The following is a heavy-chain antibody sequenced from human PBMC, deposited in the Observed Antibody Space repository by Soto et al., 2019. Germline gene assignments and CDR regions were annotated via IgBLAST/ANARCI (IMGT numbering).Heavy chain of an antibody. D-gene: IGHD6-19*01. V-gene: IGHV3-23*01. Sequence: GGSLRLSCAASGFTFSSYVMHWVRQAPGKGLEWVAVISGSGGSTYYADSVKGRFTISRDNSKNTLYLQMNSLRAEDTAVYYCAKGSSSGWPEVYWGQGTLVTVSS. J-gene: IGHJ4*02. CDR2: ISGSGGST. CDR1: GFTFSSYV. CDR3: AKGSSSGWPEVY.